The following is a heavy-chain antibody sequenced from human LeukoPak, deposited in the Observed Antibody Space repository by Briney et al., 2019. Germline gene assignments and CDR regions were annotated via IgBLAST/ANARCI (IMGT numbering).Heavy chain of an antibody. CDR3: ARAELYYDSSGALAPFDY. J-gene: IGHJ4*02. V-gene: IGHV4-39*07. D-gene: IGHD3-22*01. CDR2: IYYSGST. CDR1: GGSIRSSSYY. Sequence: SETLSLTCTVSGGSIRSSSYYWGWIRQPPGKGLEWIASIYYSGSTYYNPSLKSRVTTSVDTSKNQFSLRLSSVTAADTAVYYCARAELYYDSSGALAPFDYWGQGTLVTVSS.